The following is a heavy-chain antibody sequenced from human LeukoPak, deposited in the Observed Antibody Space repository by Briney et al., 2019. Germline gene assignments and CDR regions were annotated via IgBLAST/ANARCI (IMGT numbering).Heavy chain of an antibody. J-gene: IGHJ4*02. Sequence: GGSLRLSCAASGFTFSSYAMHWVRQAPGKGLEXXAXXXXDGSNXYYADSVKGRFTISRDNSKNTLYLQMNSLRAEDTAVYYCASEGYWGQGTLVTVSS. CDR1: GFTFSSYA. V-gene: IGHV3-30-3*01. CDR3: ASEGY. CDR2: XXXDGSNX.